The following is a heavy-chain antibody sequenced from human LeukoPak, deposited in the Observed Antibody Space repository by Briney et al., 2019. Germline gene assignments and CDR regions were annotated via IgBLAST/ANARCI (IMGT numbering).Heavy chain of an antibody. CDR3: ARDLRTGYTYGYPLDS. Sequence: GGSLRLSCAASGFTFSSYWMSWVRQAPGKGLEWVANIKQDGSEKYYVDSVKGRFTISRDNAKNSLYLQMNSLRAEDTAFYYCARDLRTGYTYGYPLDSWGQGTLVTVSS. D-gene: IGHD5-18*01. V-gene: IGHV3-7*01. CDR2: IKQDGSEK. J-gene: IGHJ4*02. CDR1: GFTFSSYW.